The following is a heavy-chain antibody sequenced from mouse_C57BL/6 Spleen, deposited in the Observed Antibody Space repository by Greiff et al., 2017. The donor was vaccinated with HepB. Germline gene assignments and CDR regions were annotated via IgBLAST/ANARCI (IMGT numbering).Heavy chain of an antibody. D-gene: IGHD1-1*01. CDR3: ARDQLRYYYGMDY. CDR2: IDPSDSYT. V-gene: IGHV1-69*01. J-gene: IGHJ4*01. Sequence: QVQLQQPGAELVMPGASVKLSCKASGYTFTSYWMPWVKQRPGQGLEWIGEIDPSDSYTNYNQKFKGKSTLTVDTSSSTAYMRLSSLTSEDSAVYYCARDQLRYYYGMDYGGQGTSVTV. CDR1: GYTFTSYW.